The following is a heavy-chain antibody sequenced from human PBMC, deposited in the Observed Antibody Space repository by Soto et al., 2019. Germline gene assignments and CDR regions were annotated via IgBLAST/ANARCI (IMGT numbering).Heavy chain of an antibody. Sequence: SETMSLTCAVFGDTMVNNRWWSWIRPPPGKGLEWIGYIYHSGSTYYNPSLKSRVTISVDTSKNQFSLKLSSVTAADTAVYYCARQGQADGYNTVYYYYGMDVWGQGTTVTVSS. CDR1: GDTMVNNRW. J-gene: IGHJ6*02. D-gene: IGHD5-12*01. V-gene: IGHV4-28*01. CDR3: ARQGQADGYNTVYYYYGMDV. CDR2: IYHSGST.